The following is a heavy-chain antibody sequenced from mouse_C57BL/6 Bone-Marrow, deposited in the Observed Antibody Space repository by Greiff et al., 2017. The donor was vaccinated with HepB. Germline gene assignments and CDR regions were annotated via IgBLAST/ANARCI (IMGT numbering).Heavy chain of an antibody. V-gene: IGHV1-54*01. CDR3: ARRGIGAWFAY. J-gene: IGHJ3*01. CDR2: INPGSGGT. Sequence: QVQLQQSGAELVRPGTSVKVSCKASGYAFTNYLIEWVKQRPGQGLEWIGVINPGSGGTNYNEKFKGKATLTADKSSSTAYMQLSSLTSEDSAVYFCARRGIGAWFAYWGQGTLVTVSA. CDR1: GYAFTNYL.